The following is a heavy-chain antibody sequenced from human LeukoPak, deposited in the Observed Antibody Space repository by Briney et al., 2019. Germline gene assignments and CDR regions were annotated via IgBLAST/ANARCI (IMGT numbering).Heavy chain of an antibody. D-gene: IGHD6-13*01. CDR3: ARAGYSSRGWFDP. V-gene: IGHV3-21*01. Sequence: PGGSLGLSCAASGFTFSSYSMNWVRQAPGKGLEWVSSISSSSSYIYYADSVKGRFTISRDNAKNSLYLQMNSLRAEDTAVYYCARAGYSSRGWFDPWGQGTLVTVSS. CDR1: GFTFSSYS. CDR2: ISSSSSYI. J-gene: IGHJ5*02.